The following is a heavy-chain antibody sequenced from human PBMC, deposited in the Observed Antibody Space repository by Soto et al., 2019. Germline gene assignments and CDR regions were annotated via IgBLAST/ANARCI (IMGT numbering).Heavy chain of an antibody. Sequence: ASVKVSCKASGYTFTSYGVSWVRQAPGQGLEWMGWISTYNGNTNYAQKLQGRVTMTTDTSTNTAYMELRSLRSEDTAVYYCARGPDYAGYFDYWGRGTLVTVSS. V-gene: IGHV1-18*01. CDR2: ISTYNGNT. CDR1: GYTFTSYG. J-gene: IGHJ4*02. D-gene: IGHD4-17*01. CDR3: ARGPDYAGYFDY.